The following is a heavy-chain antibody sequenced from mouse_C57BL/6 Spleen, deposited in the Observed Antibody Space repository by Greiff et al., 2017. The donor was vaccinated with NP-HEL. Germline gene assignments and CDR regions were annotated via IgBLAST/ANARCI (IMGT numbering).Heavy chain of an antibody. Sequence: VQLQESGAELVRPGASVTLSCKASGYTFTDYEMHWVKQTPVHGLEWIGAIDPETGGTAYNQKFKGKAILTADKSSSTAYMELRSLTSEDSAVYYCTSLGREYFDYWGQGTTLTVSS. J-gene: IGHJ2*01. CDR1: GYTFTDYE. V-gene: IGHV1-15*01. CDR2: IDPETGGT. CDR3: TSLGREYFDY. D-gene: IGHD4-1*01.